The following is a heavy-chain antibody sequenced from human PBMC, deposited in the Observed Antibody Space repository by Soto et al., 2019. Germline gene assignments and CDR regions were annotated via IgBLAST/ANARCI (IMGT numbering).Heavy chain of an antibody. V-gene: IGHV1-8*01. D-gene: IGHD6-13*01. J-gene: IGHJ4*02. CDR1: GYTFTNYH. CDR3: ARGGGGRWYSGDY. CDR2: MNPNSGDT. Sequence: QVQLVQSGAEVKKPGASVKVSCKASGYTFTNYHIHWVRQATGQGLEWMGWMNPNSGDTDYAQKFQGRVTMTRDTAITAAYMGLSGLRFEDTAVYYWARGGGGRWYSGDYWGQGTLVTVSS.